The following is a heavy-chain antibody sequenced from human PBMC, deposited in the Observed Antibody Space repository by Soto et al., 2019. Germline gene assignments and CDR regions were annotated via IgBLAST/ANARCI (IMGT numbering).Heavy chain of an antibody. CDR2: IKSKSDGGTT. J-gene: IGHJ4*02. CDR3: TTVRTY. V-gene: IGHV3-15*07. Sequence: QLVESGGGLVKPGGSLRVSCAASGFTFNNTWMNWVRQAPGKGLEWVGRIKSKSDGGTTDYAASVKGRFTISRDDSKNTLYLYMSGLKAEDSAVYYCTTVRTYWRQGTLVTVSS. CDR1: GFTFNNTW.